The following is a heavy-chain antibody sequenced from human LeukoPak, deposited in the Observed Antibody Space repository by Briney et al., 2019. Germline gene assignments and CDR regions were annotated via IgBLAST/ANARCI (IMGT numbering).Heavy chain of an antibody. Sequence: GGSLRLSCVASGFTFSSYWMSWVRQAPGKGLEWVANIKQDGSEKYYVDSVKGQFTISRDNAKNSLYLQMNSLRAEDTAVYYCARGEFYGDYGVDYWGQGTLVTVS. CDR2: IKQDGSEK. V-gene: IGHV3-7*04. J-gene: IGHJ4*02. CDR1: GFTFSSYW. D-gene: IGHD4-17*01. CDR3: ARGEFYGDYGVDY.